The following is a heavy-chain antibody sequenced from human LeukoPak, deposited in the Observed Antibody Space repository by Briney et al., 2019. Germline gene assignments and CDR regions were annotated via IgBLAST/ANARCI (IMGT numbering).Heavy chain of an antibody. CDR2: IYYSGTT. CDR1: GGSISSGDYY. Sequence: SETLSLTCTVSGGSISSGDYYWSWIRQPPGKGLEWIGYIYYSGTTYYNPSLKSRVTILLDMSKNQFSLRLSSVTTADTAVYYCARVPMEEDEYVGPPDYWGQGTLVTVSS. V-gene: IGHV4-30-4*01. CDR3: ARVPMEEDEYVGPPDY. J-gene: IGHJ4*02. D-gene: IGHD6-6*01.